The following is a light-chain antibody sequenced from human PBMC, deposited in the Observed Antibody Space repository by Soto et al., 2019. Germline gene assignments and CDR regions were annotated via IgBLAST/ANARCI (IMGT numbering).Light chain of an antibody. CDR1: HSVSIK. Sequence: EIVLTQAPVTLSSSPGERATLSCRASHSVSIKLAWFQQNPGQAPSLLIDDASTRATGIPARFSGSGSGTEFTITINSLQSEDFAVYYCQQYYDWWTFGQGTKVDIK. CDR2: DAS. J-gene: IGKJ1*01. V-gene: IGKV3-15*01. CDR3: QQYYDWWT.